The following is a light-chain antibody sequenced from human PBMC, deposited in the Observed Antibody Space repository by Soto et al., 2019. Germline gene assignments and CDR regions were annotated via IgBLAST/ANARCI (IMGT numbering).Light chain of an antibody. Sequence: QSVLTQPRSVSGSPGQSVTISCTGTSSDVGGSNHVSWYQHHPGKAPKFMIYDVSKRPSGVPDRFSGSKSGNTASLTISGLQAEDEADYYFVSSAGTYTFVFGTGTKVTVL. CDR1: SSDVGGSNH. CDR3: VSSAGTYTFV. J-gene: IGLJ1*01. CDR2: DVS. V-gene: IGLV2-11*01.